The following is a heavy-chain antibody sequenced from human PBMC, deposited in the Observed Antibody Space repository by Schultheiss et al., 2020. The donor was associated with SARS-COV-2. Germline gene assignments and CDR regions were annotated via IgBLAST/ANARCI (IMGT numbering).Heavy chain of an antibody. J-gene: IGHJ6*02. CDR1: GGSFSGYY. CDR3: ARGSSGYYYGMDV. CDR2: INHSGST. V-gene: IGHV4-34*01. D-gene: IGHD2-15*01. Sequence: SQTLSLTCAVYGGSFSGYYWSWIRQPPGKGLEWIGEINHSGSTNYNPSLKSRVTISVDTSNNQFSLKVRSVTAADTAVYYCARGSSGYYYGMDVWGQGTTVTVSS.